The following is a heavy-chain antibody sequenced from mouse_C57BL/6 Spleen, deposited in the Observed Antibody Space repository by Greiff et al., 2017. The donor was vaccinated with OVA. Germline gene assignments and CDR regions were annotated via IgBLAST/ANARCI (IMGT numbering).Heavy chain of an antibody. CDR1: GYTFTSYW. V-gene: IGHV1-61*01. D-gene: IGHD1-1*01. CDR2: IYPSDSET. Sequence: QVQLKQPGAELVRPGSSVKLSCKASGYTFTSYWMDWVKQRPGQGLEWIGNIYPSDSETHYNQKFKDKATLTVDKSSSTAYMQLSSLTSEDSAVYYCAREQNYGSSHFDYWGQGTTLTVSS. J-gene: IGHJ2*01. CDR3: AREQNYGSSHFDY.